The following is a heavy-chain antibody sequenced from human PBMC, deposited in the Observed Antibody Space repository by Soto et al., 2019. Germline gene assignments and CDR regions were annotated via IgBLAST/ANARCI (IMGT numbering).Heavy chain of an antibody. CDR3: ARYNAASGTYYFDF. D-gene: IGHD6-13*01. J-gene: IGHJ4*02. Sequence: PSETLSLTCTVSGGSISSGGYYWNWIRQHPGKGLEWIGYIYYSGNTYYNPSLKSRVTISVDISKSQFSLRLTSVTAADTAVYYCARYNAASGTYYFDFWGQGALVTVSS. CDR1: GGSISSGGYY. V-gene: IGHV4-31*03. CDR2: IYYSGNT.